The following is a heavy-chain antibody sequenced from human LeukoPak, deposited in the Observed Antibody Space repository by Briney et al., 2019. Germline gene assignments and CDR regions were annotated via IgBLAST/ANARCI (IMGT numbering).Heavy chain of an antibody. CDR3: ARDKAVTTELTQYFQH. CDR1: GGTFSSYA. V-gene: IGHV1-69*01. Sequence: VASVKVSCKASGGTFSSYAISWVRQAPGQGLEWMGGIIPIFGTANYAQKFQGRVTITADESTSTAYMELSSLRSEDTAVYYCARDKAVTTELTQYFQHWGQGTLVTVSS. D-gene: IGHD4-11*01. CDR2: IIPIFGTA. J-gene: IGHJ1*01.